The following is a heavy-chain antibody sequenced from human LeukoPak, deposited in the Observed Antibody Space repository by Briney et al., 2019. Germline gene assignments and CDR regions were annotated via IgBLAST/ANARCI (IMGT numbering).Heavy chain of an antibody. Sequence: PGRSLRLSCAASGFTFSSYGMHWVRQAPGKGLEWVAVISYDGSNKYYADSVKGRFTISRDNSKNTLYLQMNSLRAEDTAVYYCAKDPFDYWGQGTLLTVSS. V-gene: IGHV3-30*18. CDR2: ISYDGSNK. J-gene: IGHJ4*02. CDR1: GFTFSSYG. CDR3: AKDPFDY.